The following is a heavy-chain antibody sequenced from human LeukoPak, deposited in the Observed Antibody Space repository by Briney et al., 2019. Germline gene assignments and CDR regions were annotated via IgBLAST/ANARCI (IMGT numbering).Heavy chain of an antibody. D-gene: IGHD3-22*01. CDR3: ARGVLLPSDYSFDSSGPPNY. CDR2: INSDGSST. CDR1: GFTFSSYW. Sequence: GGSLKLSCAISGFTFSSYWMHWVRQVPGKGLVWVSRINSDGSSTSYADSVKGRFTISRDNAENILYLQMNSLRAEDTAVYYCARGVLLPSDYSFDSSGPPNYWGQGTLVTVSS. J-gene: IGHJ4*02. V-gene: IGHV3-74*01.